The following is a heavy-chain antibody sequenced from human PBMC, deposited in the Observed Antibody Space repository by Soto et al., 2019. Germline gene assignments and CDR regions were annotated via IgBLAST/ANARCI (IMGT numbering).Heavy chain of an antibody. V-gene: IGHV3-53*01. Sequence: GGSLRLSCAVSGFIVCSNYLTWVRQAPGKGLDWVSVIYSGGSTYYADSVKGRFTISRDNSKNTLYLQMNSLRAEDTAVYYCARGGSSFGPWGQGTLVTVSS. CDR2: IYSGGST. CDR1: GFIVCSNY. J-gene: IGHJ5*02. D-gene: IGHD3-10*01. CDR3: ARGGSSFGP.